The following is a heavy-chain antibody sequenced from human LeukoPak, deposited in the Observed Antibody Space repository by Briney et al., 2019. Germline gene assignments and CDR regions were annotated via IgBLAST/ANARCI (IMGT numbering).Heavy chain of an antibody. CDR2: IIPIFGTA. V-gene: IGHV1-69*05. CDR1: GGTFSSYA. D-gene: IGHD3-22*01. J-gene: IGHJ4*02. Sequence: GSSVKVSCKASGGTFSSYAISWVRQAPGQGLEWMGRIIPIFGTANYAQKFQGRVTITTDESTSTAYMELSSLRSEDTAVYYCARDDYYDSSGYGDYWGQGTLVTVSS. CDR3: ARDDYYDSSGYGDY.